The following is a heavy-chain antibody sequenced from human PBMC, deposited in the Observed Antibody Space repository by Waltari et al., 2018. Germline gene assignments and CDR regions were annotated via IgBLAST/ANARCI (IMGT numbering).Heavy chain of an antibody. CDR3: ITDPANAYVRWFDP. Sequence: EVQLVESGGGLVKPGGSLRLSCAASGFNFFDTWMTWVRQATGKGLKWVGRIKRSSDGGAAEYAAPVNGRFIISRDDSSSTLYLQMNSLKSEDTAVYYCITDPANAYVRWFDPWGQGTLVTVSS. J-gene: IGHJ5*02. D-gene: IGHD2-2*01. CDR2: IKRSSDGGAA. CDR1: GFNFFDTW. V-gene: IGHV3-15*01.